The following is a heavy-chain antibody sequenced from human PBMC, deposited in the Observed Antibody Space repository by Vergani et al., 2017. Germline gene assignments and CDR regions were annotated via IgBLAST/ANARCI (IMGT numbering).Heavy chain of an antibody. D-gene: IGHD5-24*01. V-gene: IGHV4-34*01. J-gene: IGHJ3*02. CDR1: GGSFSGYY. CDR3: ARGSRDGYNRSGLGAFDI. CDR2: INHSGST. Sequence: QVQLQQWGAGLLKPSETLSLTCAVYGGSFSGYYWSWIRQPPGKGLEWIGEINHSGSTNYNPSLKSRVTISVDTSKNQFSLKLSSVTAADTAVYYCARGSRDGYNRSGLGAFDIWGQGTMVTVSS.